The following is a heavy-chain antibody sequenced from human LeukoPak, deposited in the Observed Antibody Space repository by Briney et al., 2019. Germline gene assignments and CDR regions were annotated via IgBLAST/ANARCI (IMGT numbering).Heavy chain of an antibody. CDR2: ISYDGTNK. J-gene: IGHJ4*02. CDR3: ARGYYDFGSGSFDY. V-gene: IGHV3-30-3*01. CDR1: GFTLSTYA. Sequence: GGSLRLSCAASGFTLSTYALHWVRQAPGKGLEWVAVISYDGTNKYYADSVKGRFTISRDNSKNTLYLQMNSLRADDTAVYYCARGYYDFGSGSFDYWGQGTLVTVSS. D-gene: IGHD3-3*01.